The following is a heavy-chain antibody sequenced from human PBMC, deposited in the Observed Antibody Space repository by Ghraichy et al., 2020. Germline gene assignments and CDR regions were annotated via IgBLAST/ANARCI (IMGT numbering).Heavy chain of an antibody. J-gene: IGHJ6*02. V-gene: IGHV4-39*01. CDR1: GGSISSSSYY. D-gene: IGHD6-13*01. Sequence: SETLSLTCTVSGGSISSSSYYWGWIRQPPGKGLVWIGSIYYSGSTYYNPSLKSRVTISVDTSKNQFSLKLSSVTAADTAVYYCARVAAAGKLDVWGQGTTVTVSS. CDR3: ARVAAAGKLDV. CDR2: IYYSGST.